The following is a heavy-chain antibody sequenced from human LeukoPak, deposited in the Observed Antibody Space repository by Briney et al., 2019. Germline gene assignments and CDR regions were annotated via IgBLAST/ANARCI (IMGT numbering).Heavy chain of an antibody. CDR1: GITVSSRY. CDR3: AKVGDSSGWYDWFDP. Sequence: GGSLRLSCAASGITVSSRYMSWVRQAPGKGLEWVAFIRYDGSNKYYADSVKGRFTISRDNSKNTLYLQMNSLRAEDTAVYYCAKVGDSSGWYDWFDPWGQGTLVTVSS. V-gene: IGHV3-30*02. J-gene: IGHJ5*02. D-gene: IGHD6-19*01. CDR2: IRYDGSNK.